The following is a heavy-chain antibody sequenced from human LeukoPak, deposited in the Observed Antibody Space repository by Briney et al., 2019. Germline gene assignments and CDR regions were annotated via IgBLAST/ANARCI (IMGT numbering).Heavy chain of an antibody. V-gene: IGHV3-53*01. D-gene: IGHD1-20*01. CDR3: ARAEITGTTGGMDV. Sequence: GGSLRLSCAASGFTVSSNYMRWVRQAPGKGLEWVSVIYSGGSTYYADSVKGRFTISRDNSKNTLYLQMNSLRAEDTAVYYCARAEITGTTGGMDVWGQGTTVTVSS. J-gene: IGHJ6*02. CDR2: IYSGGST. CDR1: GFTVSSNY.